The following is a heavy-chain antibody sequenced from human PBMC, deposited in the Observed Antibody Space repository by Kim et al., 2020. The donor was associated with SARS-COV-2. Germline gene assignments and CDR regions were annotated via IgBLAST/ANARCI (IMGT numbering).Heavy chain of an antibody. Sequence: ASVKVSCKASGYTFTGYYMHWVRQAPGQGLEWMGWINPNSGGTNYAQKFQGRVTMTRDTSISTAYMELSRLRSDDTAVYYCARADPYYYGSGSHIPFDYWGQGTLVTVSS. V-gene: IGHV1-2*02. CDR3: ARADPYYYGSGSHIPFDY. J-gene: IGHJ4*02. CDR2: INPNSGGT. CDR1: GYTFTGYY. D-gene: IGHD3-10*01.